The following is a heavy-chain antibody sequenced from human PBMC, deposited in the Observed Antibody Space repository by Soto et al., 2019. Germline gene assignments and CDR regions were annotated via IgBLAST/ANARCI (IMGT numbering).Heavy chain of an antibody. CDR1: GGSISSNY. CDR2: IYYSGST. CDR3: ARDSSGYHYGWFDP. D-gene: IGHD3-22*01. V-gene: IGHV4-59*01. Sequence: TSETLSLTCTVSGGSISSNYWSWIRQPPGKGLEWIGYIYYSGSTTYDPSLKSRVTISVDTSKNQFSLNLSSVTAADTAVYYCARDSSGYHYGWFDPWGQGTLVTVSS. J-gene: IGHJ5*02.